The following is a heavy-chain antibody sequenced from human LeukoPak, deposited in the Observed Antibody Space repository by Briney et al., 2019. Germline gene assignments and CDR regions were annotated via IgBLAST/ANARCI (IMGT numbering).Heavy chain of an antibody. CDR2: INPNSGGT. Sequence: PSVKLSCKASGYTFPRYYMHWVRQAPGQGLEWMGRINPNSGGTNYAQKFQVRDTMTRDTSISTAHMALSRLRSDDTAVYYCSSDSSGRNWFDPWGQGTLVTVSS. CDR1: GYTFPRYY. J-gene: IGHJ5*02. CDR3: SSDSSGRNWFDP. V-gene: IGHV1-2*06. D-gene: IGHD2-15*01.